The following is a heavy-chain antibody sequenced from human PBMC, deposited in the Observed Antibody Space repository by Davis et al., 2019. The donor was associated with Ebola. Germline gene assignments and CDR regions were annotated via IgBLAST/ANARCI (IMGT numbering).Heavy chain of an antibody. CDR3: ARVNRFYPSSITIFGVAQFDY. CDR1: GYSFTSYW. J-gene: IGHJ4*02. CDR2: IYPGDSDT. Sequence: GESLKISCKGSGYSFTSYWIGWVRQMPGEGLEWMGIIYPGDSDTRYSPSFQGQVTISADKSISTAYLQWSSLKASDTAMYYCARVNRFYPSSITIFGVAQFDYWGQGTLVTVSS. V-gene: IGHV5-51*01. D-gene: IGHD3-3*01.